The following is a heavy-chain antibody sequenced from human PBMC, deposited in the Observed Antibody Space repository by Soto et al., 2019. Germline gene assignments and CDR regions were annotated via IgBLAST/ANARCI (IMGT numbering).Heavy chain of an antibody. D-gene: IGHD4-17*01. CDR3: ARHVTTKNFDY. Sequence: QLQLQESGPGLVKPSETLSLTCTVSGGSISSSSYYWGWIRQPPGKGLEWIGSIYYSGSTYYNPSLKSRVTISVDTSKNQFSLKLSSVTAADTAVYYCARHVTTKNFDYWGQGTLVTVSS. J-gene: IGHJ4*02. CDR2: IYYSGST. CDR1: GGSISSSSYY. V-gene: IGHV4-39*01.